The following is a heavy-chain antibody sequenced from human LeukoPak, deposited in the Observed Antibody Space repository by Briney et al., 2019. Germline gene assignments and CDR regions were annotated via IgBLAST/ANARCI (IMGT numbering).Heavy chain of an antibody. CDR1: GFTFSSYA. V-gene: IGHV3-30*04. CDR3: ARDRGIVVVVAAQFDY. D-gene: IGHD2-15*01. CDR2: ISYDGSNK. J-gene: IGHJ4*02. Sequence: GRSLRLSCAASGFTFSSYAMHWVRQAPGKGLEWVAVISYDGSNKYYADSVKGRFTISRDNSKNTLYLQMNSLRAEDTAVYYCARDRGIVVVVAAQFDYWDQGTLVTVSS.